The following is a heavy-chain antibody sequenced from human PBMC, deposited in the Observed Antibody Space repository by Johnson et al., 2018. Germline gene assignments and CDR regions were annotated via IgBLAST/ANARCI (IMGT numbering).Heavy chain of an antibody. CDR2: IRYDGTYE. J-gene: IGHJ6*02. CDR1: GFTYSSSG. V-gene: IGHV3-33*08. CDR3: ARGPMLSDSSGSYSYYYGLDV. Sequence: VQLVESGGGVVQPGRSLRLACAGSGFTYSSSGMHWVRQAPGEGLEWVAVIRYDGTYEYYADSVKGRFTVSRDNSKSTLYLQMNSLRAEDTAVYFCARGPMLSDSSGSYSYYYGLDVWGQGTTVTVSS. D-gene: IGHD3-22*01.